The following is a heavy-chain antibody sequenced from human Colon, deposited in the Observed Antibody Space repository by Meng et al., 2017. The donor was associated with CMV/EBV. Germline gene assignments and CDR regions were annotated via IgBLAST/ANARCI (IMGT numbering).Heavy chain of an antibody. CDR3: AREEGYTRPHYFDY. Sequence: GESLKISCAASGITFSSYAVTWVRQAPGKGLEWVAVIYSDGGTTDYADSVKGRFTISRDNSKNTLYLQMNSLRADDTAVYYCAREEGYTRPHYFDYWGQGTLVTVSS. CDR2: IYSDGGTT. CDR1: GITFSSYA. J-gene: IGHJ4*02. D-gene: IGHD6-13*01. V-gene: IGHV3-23*03.